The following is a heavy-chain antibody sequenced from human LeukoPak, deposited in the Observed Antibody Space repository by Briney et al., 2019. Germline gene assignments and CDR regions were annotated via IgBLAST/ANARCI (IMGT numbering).Heavy chain of an antibody. CDR1: GDSVRNSNDC. J-gene: IGHJ6*03. V-gene: IGHV4-39*01. Sequence: SQTLSLTYTVSGDSVRNSNDCWGWLRQPPGKGLEGIANVHHFENTYYNPSLKSRVTISVDTSKSQFSLTLNSVSVADTAVYYCAKSYSSVFYYYMDVWGKGTTVTVSS. D-gene: IGHD6-19*01. CDR3: AKSYSSVFYYYMDV. CDR2: VHHFENT.